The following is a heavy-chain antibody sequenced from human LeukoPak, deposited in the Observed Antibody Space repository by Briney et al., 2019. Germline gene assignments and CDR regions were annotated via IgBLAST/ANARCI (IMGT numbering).Heavy chain of an antibody. Sequence: SETLSLTCTVSGGSISSSSYYWGWIRQPPGKGLEWIGSIYYSGSTYYNPSLKSRVTISVDTSKNQFSLKLSSVTAADTAVYYCARGSYSGSYRGKRPVDYWGQGTLVTVSS. CDR1: GGSISSSSYY. V-gene: IGHV4-39*01. CDR2: IYYSGST. CDR3: ARGSYSGSYRGKRPVDY. J-gene: IGHJ4*02. D-gene: IGHD1-26*01.